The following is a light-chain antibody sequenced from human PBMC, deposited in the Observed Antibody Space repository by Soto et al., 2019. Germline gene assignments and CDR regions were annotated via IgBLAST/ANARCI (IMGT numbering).Light chain of an antibody. CDR3: TSYARRNPPG. J-gene: IGLJ1*01. CDR1: NSNVVIGY. V-gene: IGLV1-47*01. Sequence: SVLAQPPSASGAPGRRVTMSCSGENSNVVIGYVYWYQQLPGSAPKLLIYKTNQRPSGVPDRFSGSKSGNTASLTVSRLTPAAEADYFRTSYARRNPPGLATGTKATAL. CDR2: KTN.